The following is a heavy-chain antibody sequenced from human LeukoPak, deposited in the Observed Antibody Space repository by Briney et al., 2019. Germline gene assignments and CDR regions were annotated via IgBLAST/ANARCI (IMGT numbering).Heavy chain of an antibody. D-gene: IGHD3-3*01. J-gene: IGHJ6*02. CDR3: ARGPEYTIFGVVIMDYYYGMDV. Sequence: ASVKVSCKASGYTFTSYAMHWVRQAPGQRLEWMGWINAGNGNTKYSQKFQGRVTITRDTSASTAYMELSSLRSEDTAVYYCARGPEYTIFGVVIMDYYYGMDVWGQGPTVTVSS. CDR1: GYTFTSYA. CDR2: INAGNGNT. V-gene: IGHV1-3*01.